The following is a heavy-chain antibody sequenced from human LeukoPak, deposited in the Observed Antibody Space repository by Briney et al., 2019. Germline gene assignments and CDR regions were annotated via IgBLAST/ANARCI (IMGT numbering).Heavy chain of an antibody. CDR1: GFTVSSNY. Sequence: QPGGSLRLSCAASGFTVSSNYMSWVRQAPGKGLEWVSVIYSGGSTYYADSVEGRFTISRDNSKNTLYLQMNSLRAEDTAVYYCARERVRSFDYWGQGTLVTVSS. CDR2: IYSGGST. V-gene: IGHV3-66*01. J-gene: IGHJ4*02. CDR3: ARERVRSFDY.